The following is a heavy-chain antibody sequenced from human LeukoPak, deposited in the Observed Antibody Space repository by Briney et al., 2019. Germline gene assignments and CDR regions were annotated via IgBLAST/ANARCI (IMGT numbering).Heavy chain of an antibody. D-gene: IGHD4-17*01. CDR2: ISSTNSTT. CDR1: GFTFSSYS. V-gene: IGHV3-48*01. CDR3: AKADTMTTVTTGDY. Sequence: PGGSLRLSCAASGFTFSSYSMNWIRQAPGKGLEWVSHISSTNSTTQYADSVKGRFTISRDNAKNSLYLQMNSLRAEDTAVYYCAKADTMTTVTTGDYWGQGTLVTVSS. J-gene: IGHJ4*02.